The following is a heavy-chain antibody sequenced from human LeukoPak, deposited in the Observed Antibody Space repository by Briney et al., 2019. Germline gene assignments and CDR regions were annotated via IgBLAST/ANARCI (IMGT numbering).Heavy chain of an antibody. V-gene: IGHV1-69*04. Sequence: AASVKVSCKASGGTFSSYAISWVRQAAGQGLEWMGRIIPILGIANYAQKFQGRVTITADKSTSTAYMELSSLRSEDTAVYYCARDLGDGYKGNYWGQGTLVTVSS. J-gene: IGHJ4*02. CDR1: GGTFSSYA. D-gene: IGHD5-24*01. CDR2: IIPILGIA. CDR3: ARDLGDGYKGNY.